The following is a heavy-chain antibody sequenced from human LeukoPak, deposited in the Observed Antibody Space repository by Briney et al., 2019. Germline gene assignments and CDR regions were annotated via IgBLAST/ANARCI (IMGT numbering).Heavy chain of an antibody. CDR2: IYWDDDK. V-gene: IGHV2-5*02. D-gene: IGHD3-10*01. CDR3: AHRPPYYGSGHHLFDY. J-gene: IGHJ4*02. Sequence: KSGPTLVNPTQTLTLTCTFSGFSLSTSGVGVGWIRQPPGKALEWLALIYWDDDKRYSPSLKSRLTITKDTSKNQVVLTMTNMDPVDTATYYCAHRPPYYGSGHHLFDYWGQGTLVTVSS. CDR1: GFSLSTSGVG.